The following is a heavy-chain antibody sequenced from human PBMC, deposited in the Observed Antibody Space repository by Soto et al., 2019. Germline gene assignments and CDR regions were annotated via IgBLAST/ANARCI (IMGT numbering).Heavy chain of an antibody. Sequence: SVKVSWKASGGTFSSYAISWMRQAPGQGLEWMGGIIPSFGTAHYAQKFQGRVTITADESTSTAYMELSSLRSQDTAVYYCARVKNSEPWLSESHSRGQGNLVTVSS. V-gene: IGHV1-69*13. CDR3: ARVKNSEPWLSESHS. J-gene: IGHJ5*01. CDR1: GGTFSSYA. D-gene: IGHD6-19*01. CDR2: IIPSFGTA.